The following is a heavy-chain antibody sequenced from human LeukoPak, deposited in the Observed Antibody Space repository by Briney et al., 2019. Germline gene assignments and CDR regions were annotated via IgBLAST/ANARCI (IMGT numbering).Heavy chain of an antibody. Sequence: QPGGSLRLSFAASGFSFRTYSMNWVRQSPGKGLEWASYIRSSSSIIKYADSVKGRFTISRDNAKNSLYLQMNSLRDDDTAVYYCASGNTAMDYFDYWGQGTLVTVSS. V-gene: IGHV3-48*02. J-gene: IGHJ4*02. CDR2: IRSSSSII. CDR3: ASGNTAMDYFDY. CDR1: GFSFRTYS. D-gene: IGHD5-18*01.